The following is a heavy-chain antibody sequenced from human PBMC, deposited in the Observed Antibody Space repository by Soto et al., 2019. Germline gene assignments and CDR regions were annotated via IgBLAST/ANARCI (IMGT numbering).Heavy chain of an antibody. Sequence: GSLRLSCAASGFTFSDYYMSWIRQAPGKGLEWVSYISSSGSTIYYADSVKGRFTISRDNAKNSLYLQMNSLRAEDTAVYYCARTYDFWSGYYPGFDYWGQGTLVTVSS. CDR3: ARTYDFWSGYYPGFDY. CDR2: ISSSGSTI. V-gene: IGHV3-11*01. D-gene: IGHD3-3*01. J-gene: IGHJ4*02. CDR1: GFTFSDYY.